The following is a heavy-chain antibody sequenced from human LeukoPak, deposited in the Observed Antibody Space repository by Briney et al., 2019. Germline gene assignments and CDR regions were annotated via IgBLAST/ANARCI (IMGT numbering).Heavy chain of an antibody. D-gene: IGHD3-22*01. CDR1: GYTFTNYG. J-gene: IGHJ4*02. Sequence: GASVKVSCKASGYTFTNYGISWVRQAPGQGLEWMGWISAYSGHTKYVQRLQGRVTMTTDTSTSTAYMELRSLRSDDTAVYYCARDLTHRRNYDNSGYQIVPAFWGQGTLVTVSS. V-gene: IGHV1-18*01. CDR3: ARDLTHRRNYDNSGYQIVPAF. CDR2: ISAYSGHT.